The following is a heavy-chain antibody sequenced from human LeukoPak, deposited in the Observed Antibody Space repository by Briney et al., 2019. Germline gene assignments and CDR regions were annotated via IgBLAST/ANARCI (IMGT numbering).Heavy chain of an antibody. D-gene: IGHD3-10*01. J-gene: IGHJ4*02. CDR2: IKNDGSEE. Sequence: GGSLRLSCATSGFTFSRYWMRWVRQAPGKGLEGVANIKNDGSEEYYVDSVKGRFTISRDNARNSLFLQMNSLTVEDTAVYYCARAIRGSAVDTGDRWGQGTLVTVSS. CDR1: GFTFSRYW. CDR3: ARAIRGSAVDTGDR. V-gene: IGHV3-7*01.